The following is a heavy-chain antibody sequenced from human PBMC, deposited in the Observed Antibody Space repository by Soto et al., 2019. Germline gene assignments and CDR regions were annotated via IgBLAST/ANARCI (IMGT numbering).Heavy chain of an antibody. J-gene: IGHJ4*02. V-gene: IGHV1-46*01. CDR3: ARNVYCGGDCYYYYFDY. Sequence: ASVKFSCKASGYTFTKNYIHWVRHAPGQEIQWMGMIDPSGGGTSYAQRFHGRVAMTRDTSTDTVYLELNSLRSEDTAVYYCARNVYCGGDCYYYYFDYWGQGTLVTVSS. D-gene: IGHD2-21*02. CDR2: IDPSGGGT. CDR1: GYTFTKNY.